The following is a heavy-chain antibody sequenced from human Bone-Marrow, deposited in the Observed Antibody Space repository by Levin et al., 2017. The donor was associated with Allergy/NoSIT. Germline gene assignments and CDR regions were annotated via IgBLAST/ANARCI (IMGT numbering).Heavy chain of an antibody. CDR1: GYTFTSYD. D-gene: IGHD3-10*01. J-gene: IGHJ5*02. V-gene: IGHV1-8*01. Sequence: GESLKISCKASGYTFTSYDINWVRQATGQGLEWMGWMNPNSGNTGYAQKFQGRVTMTRNTSISTAYMELSSLRSEDTAVYYWAGDLAPGSGRTNWFDPWGQGTLVTVAS. CDR2: MNPNSGNT. CDR3: AGDLAPGSGRTNWFDP.